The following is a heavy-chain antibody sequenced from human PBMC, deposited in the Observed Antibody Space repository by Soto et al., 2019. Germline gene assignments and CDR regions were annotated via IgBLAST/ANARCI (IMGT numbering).Heavy chain of an antibody. CDR2: ISAYSGNT. CDR3: ARDEGAVSAYYYYYYGMDV. D-gene: IGHD3-16*01. J-gene: IGHJ6*02. V-gene: IGHV1-18*01. Sequence: ASVKVSCKASGYTFTSYGISWVRQAPGQGLEWMGWISAYSGNTNYAQKLQGRVTMTTDTSTSTAYMELSSLRSEDTAVYYCARDEGAVSAYYYYYYGMDVWGQETTVTVSS. CDR1: GYTFTSYG.